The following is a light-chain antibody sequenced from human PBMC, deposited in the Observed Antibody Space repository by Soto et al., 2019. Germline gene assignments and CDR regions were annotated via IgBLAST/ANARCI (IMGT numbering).Light chain of an antibody. J-gene: IGKJ4*01. CDR3: QQTSNTPQT. Sequence: DIQMTQSPSTLSASVGDRVTITCRASQSISSWVAWYQQKPGTAPKLLIYGASSLQSGVPSRFSGSGSGTDFTLTIRSLQPEDFATYYCQQTSNTPQTFGGGTKVDI. CDR1: QSISSW. V-gene: IGKV1-39*01. CDR2: GAS.